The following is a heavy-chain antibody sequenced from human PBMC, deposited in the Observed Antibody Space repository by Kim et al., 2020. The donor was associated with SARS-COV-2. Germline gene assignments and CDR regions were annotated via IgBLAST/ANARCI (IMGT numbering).Heavy chain of an antibody. CDR2: ISAYNGNT. D-gene: IGHD5-12*01. CDR3: ARATIVATIGDY. Sequence: ASVKVSCKASGYTFTSYGISWVRQAPGQGLEWMGWISAYNGNTNYAQKLQGRVTMTTETSTSKAYMELRSLSSDDTAVYYCARATIVATIGDYWGQGTLVTVSS. V-gene: IGHV1-18*01. CDR1: GYTFTSYG. J-gene: IGHJ4*02.